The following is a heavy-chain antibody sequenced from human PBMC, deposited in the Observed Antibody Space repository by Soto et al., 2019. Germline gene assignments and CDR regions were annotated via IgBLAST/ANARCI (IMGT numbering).Heavy chain of an antibody. Sequence: QITLKESGPTLVKPTQTLTLTCTFSGFSLITSGVGVGGIRQPPGNAIEWLVFIYWDDDKRYSPSLESRLTITKDTSKNQVVLTMTNMDPVDTSTDYCAHRRTSSGRYYAMAVWGQGTTVTVSS. D-gene: IGHD6-19*01. CDR1: GFSLITSGVG. CDR3: AHRRTSSGRYYAMAV. V-gene: IGHV2-5*02. J-gene: IGHJ6*02. CDR2: IYWDDDK.